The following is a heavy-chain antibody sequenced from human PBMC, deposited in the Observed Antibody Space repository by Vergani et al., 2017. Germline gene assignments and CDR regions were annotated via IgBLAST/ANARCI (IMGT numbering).Heavy chain of an antibody. V-gene: IGHV4-4*03. CDR2: ICHTEDT. CDR3: ATIGYRRWGYYFDY. Sequence: QVQMQESGPGLVKPPGTLSITCAVSGDPISSNNCWTWVRQPPGKGLEWIGEICHTEDTKSSPSLKSRDTVSVDESRNLFSLRLNSVTAADTAVYYCATIGYRRWGYYFDYWGQGILVTVSS. CDR1: GDPISSNNC. D-gene: IGHD2-2*02. J-gene: IGHJ4*02.